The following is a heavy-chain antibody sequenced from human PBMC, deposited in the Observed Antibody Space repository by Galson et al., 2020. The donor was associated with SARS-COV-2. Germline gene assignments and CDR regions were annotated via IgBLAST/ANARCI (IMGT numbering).Heavy chain of an antibody. V-gene: IGHV3-30*18. CDR3: AKDGSGSYLGHLDY. D-gene: IGHD1-26*01. CDR2: ISYDGSNK. Sequence: TGGSLRLSCAASGFTFSSYGMHWVRQAPGKGLEWVAVISYDGSNKYYADSVKGRFTISRDNSKNTLYLQMNSLRAEDTAVYYCAKDGSGSYLGHLDYWGQGTLVTVSS. CDR1: GFTFSSYG. J-gene: IGHJ4*02.